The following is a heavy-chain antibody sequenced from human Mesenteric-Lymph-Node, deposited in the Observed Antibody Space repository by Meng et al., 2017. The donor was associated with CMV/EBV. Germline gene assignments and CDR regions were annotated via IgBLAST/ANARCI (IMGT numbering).Heavy chain of an antibody. CDR2: IIPMFGAT. V-gene: IGHV1-69*13. D-gene: IGHD5-18*01. CDR1: GGTFSSYT. CDR3: ATEKPLDTLSVRLFDY. Sequence: SVKVSCKASGGTFSSYTISWVRQAPGQGLEWVGGIIPMFGATSYSQDFQGRVTITADELTTTVHMELSSLKSEDTAIYYCATEKPLDTLSVRLFDYWGQGTLVTVSS. J-gene: IGHJ4*02.